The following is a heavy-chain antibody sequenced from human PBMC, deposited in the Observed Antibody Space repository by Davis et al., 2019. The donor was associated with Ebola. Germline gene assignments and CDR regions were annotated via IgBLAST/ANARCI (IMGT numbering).Heavy chain of an antibody. D-gene: IGHD5-12*01. CDR1: GFTFSSYG. J-gene: IGHJ6*02. CDR2: IWYDGSNK. Sequence: GESLKISCAASGFTFSSYGMHWVRQAPGKGLEWVAVIWYDGSNKYYADSVKGRFTISRDNSKNTLYLQMNSLRAEDTAVYYCAREKQPARYSGYAGYYYGMDVWGQGTTVTVSS. CDR3: AREKQPARYSGYAGYYYGMDV. V-gene: IGHV3-33*01.